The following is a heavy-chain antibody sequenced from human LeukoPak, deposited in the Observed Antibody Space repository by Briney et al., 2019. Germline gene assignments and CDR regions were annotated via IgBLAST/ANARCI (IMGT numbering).Heavy chain of an antibody. Sequence: GGSLRLSCAASGFTFSSYWMSWVRQAPGKGPEWVANIKQDGSEKYCVDSVKGRFTISRDNAKNSLYLQMNGLRAEDTAVYYCAKDGQGGLRDYWGQGTLVTVSS. CDR3: AKDGQGGLRDY. D-gene: IGHD1-26*01. CDR1: GFTFSSYW. J-gene: IGHJ4*02. V-gene: IGHV3-7*01. CDR2: IKQDGSEK.